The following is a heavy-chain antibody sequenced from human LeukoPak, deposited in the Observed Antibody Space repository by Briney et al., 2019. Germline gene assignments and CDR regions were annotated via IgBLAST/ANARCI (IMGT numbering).Heavy chain of an antibody. CDR2: IRSKAYGGTT. V-gene: IGHV3-49*04. CDR3: TRTDYYGSGSYSLIDY. Sequence: GGSLRLSCTASGFTFSIYWMSWVRQAPGKGLEWVGFIRSKAYGGTTEYAASVKGRFTISRDDSKSIAYLQMNSLKTEDTAVYYCTRTDYYGSGSYSLIDYWGQGTLVTVSS. CDR1: GFTFSIYW. J-gene: IGHJ4*02. D-gene: IGHD3-10*01.